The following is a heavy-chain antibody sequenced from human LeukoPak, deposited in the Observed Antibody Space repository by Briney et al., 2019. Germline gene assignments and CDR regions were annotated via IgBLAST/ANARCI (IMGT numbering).Heavy chain of an antibody. CDR2: IIPIFGTA. Sequence: RASVKVSCKASGGTFSSYAISWVRQAPGQGLEWMGGIIPIFGTASYAQKFQGRVTMTRDTSTSTVYMELSSLRSEDTAVYYCARDFYGGNSGCPRFWGQGTLVTVSS. D-gene: IGHD4-23*01. J-gene: IGHJ4*02. CDR3: ARDFYGGNSGCPRF. V-gene: IGHV1-69*05. CDR1: GGTFSSYA.